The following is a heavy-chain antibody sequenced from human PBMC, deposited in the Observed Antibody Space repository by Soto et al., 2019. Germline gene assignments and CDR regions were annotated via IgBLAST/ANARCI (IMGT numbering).Heavy chain of an antibody. Sequence: EVQLLESGGGLVQPGGSLRLSCAASGFTFSSYAMSWVRQAPGKGLEWVSAISGSGGSTYYADSVKGRFTFSGDNSKTTLYLQMNSLRAEDTAVYYCAKRSGYDSSVDAFDIWGQGTMVTVSS. D-gene: IGHD5-12*01. CDR2: ISGSGGST. CDR3: AKRSGYDSSVDAFDI. CDR1: GFTFSSYA. V-gene: IGHV3-23*01. J-gene: IGHJ3*02.